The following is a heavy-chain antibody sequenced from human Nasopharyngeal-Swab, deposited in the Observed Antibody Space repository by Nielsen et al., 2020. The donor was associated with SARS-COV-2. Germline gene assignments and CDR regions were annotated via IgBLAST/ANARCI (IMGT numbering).Heavy chain of an antibody. J-gene: IGHJ4*02. CDR3: ARDAPAHYGAFY. CDR2: LSHDGRGN. V-gene: IGHV3-30*03. Sequence: GESLKISCAASGYSFSSYGMHWVRQAPGKGLEWVAVLSHDGRGNVYADSVKGRFTISRDNSTLYLQMDSLRGEDTAVYYCARDAPAHYGAFYWGRGTLVTVSS. D-gene: IGHD4-17*01. CDR1: GYSFSSYG.